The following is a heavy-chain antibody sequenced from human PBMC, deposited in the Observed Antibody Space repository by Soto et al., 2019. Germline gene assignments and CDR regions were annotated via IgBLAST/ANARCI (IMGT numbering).Heavy chain of an antibody. CDR2: IYPGDSDT. D-gene: IGHD3-22*01. Sequence: PGESLKISCKGSGYSFTSYWIGWVRQMPGKGLEWMGIIYPGDSDTRYSPSFQGQVTISADKSISTAYPQWSSLKASDTAMYYCARHFYYDSSGYYYFDYWGQGTLVTVSS. V-gene: IGHV5-51*01. CDR3: ARHFYYDSSGYYYFDY. CDR1: GYSFTSYW. J-gene: IGHJ4*02.